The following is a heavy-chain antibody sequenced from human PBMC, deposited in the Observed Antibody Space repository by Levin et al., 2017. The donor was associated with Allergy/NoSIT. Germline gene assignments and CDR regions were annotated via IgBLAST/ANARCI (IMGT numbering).Heavy chain of an antibody. Sequence: GESLKISCAASGFTFSSYAMHWVRQAPGKGLEWVAVISYDGSNKYYADSVKGRFTISRDNSKNTLYLQMNSLRAEDTAVYYCARGREEWFETHTTFDYWGQGTLVTVSS. CDR3: ARGREEWFETHTTFDY. CDR1: GFTFSSYA. V-gene: IGHV3-30-3*01. D-gene: IGHD3-10*01. CDR2: ISYDGSNK. J-gene: IGHJ4*02.